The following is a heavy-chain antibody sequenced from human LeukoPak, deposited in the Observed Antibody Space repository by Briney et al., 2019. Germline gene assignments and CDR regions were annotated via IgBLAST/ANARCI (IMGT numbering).Heavy chain of an antibody. V-gene: IGHV1-3*01. CDR3: ATPLGATNAFDI. D-gene: IGHD1-26*01. CDR1: GYTFTSYA. CDR2: INAGNGNT. J-gene: IGHJ3*02. Sequence: GASVKVSCKASGYTFTSYAMHWVRQAPGQRLEWMGWINAGNGNTKYSQKFQGRVTMTEDTSTDTAYMELSSLRSEDTAVYYCATPLGATNAFDIWGQGTMVTVSS.